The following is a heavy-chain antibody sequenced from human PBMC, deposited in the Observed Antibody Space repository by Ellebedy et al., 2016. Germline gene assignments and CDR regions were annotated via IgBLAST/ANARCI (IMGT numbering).Heavy chain of an antibody. CDR3: ARDRSSANGGYFDY. V-gene: IGHV4-39*07. Sequence: SETLSLXXTVSGGSISSSSYYWGWIRQPPGKGLEWIGSIYYSGSTYYNPSLKSRVTISVDTSKNQFSLKLSSVTAADTAVYYCARDRSSANGGYFDYWGQGTLVTVSS. CDR1: GGSISSSSYY. J-gene: IGHJ4*02. CDR2: IYYSGST. D-gene: IGHD3-16*01.